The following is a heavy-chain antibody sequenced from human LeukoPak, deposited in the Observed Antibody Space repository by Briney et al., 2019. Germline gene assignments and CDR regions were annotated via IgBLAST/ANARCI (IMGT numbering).Heavy chain of an antibody. V-gene: IGHV1-18*01. CDR2: ISAYIGNT. CDR3: ARSRTYPDDSFDI. CDR1: GHTFTSYG. D-gene: IGHD2-2*01. Sequence: ALVKVSCNASGHTFTSYGISWVRQAPGQGLEWWGRISAYIGNTNYAQKRQGRVTMTTDTSTSTAYMELRSLRSDDTAVYYCARSRTYPDDSFDICGQGTMVTVSS. J-gene: IGHJ3*02.